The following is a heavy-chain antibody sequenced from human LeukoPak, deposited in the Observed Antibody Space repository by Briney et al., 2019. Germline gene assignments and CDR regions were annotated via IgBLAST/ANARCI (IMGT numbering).Heavy chain of an antibody. CDR1: GGSISSGDYY. CDR3: ARPGRKWEPNDAFDI. D-gene: IGHD1-26*01. CDR2: IYYSGST. V-gene: IGHV4-30-4*08. Sequence: PSETLSLTCTVPGGSISSGDYYWSWIRQPPGKGLEWIGYIYYSGSTYYNPSLKSRVTISVDTSKNQFSLKLSSVTAADTAVYYCARPGRKWEPNDAFDIWGQGTMVTVSS. J-gene: IGHJ3*02.